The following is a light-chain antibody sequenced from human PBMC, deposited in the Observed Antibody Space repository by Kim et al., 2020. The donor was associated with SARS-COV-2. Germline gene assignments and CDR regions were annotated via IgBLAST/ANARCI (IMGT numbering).Light chain of an antibody. V-gene: IGKV1-13*02. CDR1: QGISTA. CDR3: QQFNSHRLT. J-gene: IGKJ4*01. CDR2: DAS. Sequence: AIQLTQSPSPLSASVGDYVTITCRASQGISTALAWYQQEAGKPPKLLIYDASSLESGVPSRFSGSGSGTDFTLTISSLQPEDFATYYCQQFNSHRLTFGGGTKVDIK.